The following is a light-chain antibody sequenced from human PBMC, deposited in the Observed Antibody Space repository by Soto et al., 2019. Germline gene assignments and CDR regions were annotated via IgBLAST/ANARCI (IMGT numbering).Light chain of an antibody. Sequence: DIEMTQSPSSLSASVGDRVTITFRASQNIITFLNCYQQKPGQAPKFLIYAASSLQSGVPSRFSGRGSGTDFTLTITSLQPEDFATYFCQQGYDTPITFGQGTRLEIK. CDR2: AAS. CDR3: QQGYDTPIT. V-gene: IGKV1-39*01. J-gene: IGKJ5*01. CDR1: QNIITF.